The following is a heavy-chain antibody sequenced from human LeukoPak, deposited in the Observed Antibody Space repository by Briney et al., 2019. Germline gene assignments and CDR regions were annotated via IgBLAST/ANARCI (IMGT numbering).Heavy chain of an antibody. CDR1: GDSISSGGYS. Sequence: SETLSLTCVVSGDSISSGGYSWSWIRQTPGKGLEWIAYIHDSGSTYNNPSLKSRLSISIDTSKNQFSLKLNSVTAADTAVYYCARVVAAAGNDWFDPWGQGTLVTVSS. D-gene: IGHD6-13*01. CDR3: ARVVAAAGNDWFDP. V-gene: IGHV4-30-4*07. CDR2: IHDSGST. J-gene: IGHJ5*02.